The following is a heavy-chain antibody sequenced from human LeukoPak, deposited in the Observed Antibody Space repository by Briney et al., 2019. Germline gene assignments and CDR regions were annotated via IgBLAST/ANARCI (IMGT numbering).Heavy chain of an antibody. Sequence: SQTLSLTCTVSGGSISSGDYYWSWIRQPPGKGLEWIGYIYYSGSTYYNPSLKSRVTISVDTSKNQFSLKLSSVTAADTAVYYCARARWELLRQVGYFDYWGQGTLVTVSS. J-gene: IGHJ4*02. D-gene: IGHD1-26*01. CDR1: GGSISSGDYY. CDR2: IYYSGST. V-gene: IGHV4-30-4*01. CDR3: ARARWELLRQVGYFDY.